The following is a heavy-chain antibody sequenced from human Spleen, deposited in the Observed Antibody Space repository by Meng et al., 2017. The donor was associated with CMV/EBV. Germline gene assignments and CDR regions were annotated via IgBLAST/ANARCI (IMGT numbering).Heavy chain of an antibody. D-gene: IGHD3-16*01. CDR2: IRSSGSAI. CDR3: AKDGGGWDY. Sequence: GESLKISCAASGFAFSDYHMNWIRQAPGKGLEWVSYIRSSGSAIYYADSVKGRFTISRDNSKNTLYLQMNSLRAEDTAVYYCAKDGGGWDYWGQGTLVTVSS. CDR1: GFAFSDYH. V-gene: IGHV3-11*04. J-gene: IGHJ4*02.